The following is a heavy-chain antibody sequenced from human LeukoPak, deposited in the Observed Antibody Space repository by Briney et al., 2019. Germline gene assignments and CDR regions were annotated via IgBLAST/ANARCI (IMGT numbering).Heavy chain of an antibody. J-gene: IGHJ6*03. CDR1: GFTFSSYS. D-gene: IGHD3-3*01. CDR2: ISSSSSTI. Sequence: PGGSLRLSRAASGFTFSSYSMNWVRQAPGKGLEWVSYISSSSSTIYYADSVKGRFTISRDNAKNSLYLQMNSLRAEDTAVYYCARDGLNGAFWSGSYYMDVWGKGTTVTVSS. V-gene: IGHV3-48*01. CDR3: ARDGLNGAFWSGSYYMDV.